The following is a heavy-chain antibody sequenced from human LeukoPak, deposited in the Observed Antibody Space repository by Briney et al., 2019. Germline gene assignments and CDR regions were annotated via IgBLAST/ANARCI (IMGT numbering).Heavy chain of an antibody. CDR3: ARVGRLDYGDYLAH. V-gene: IGHV7-4-1*02. CDR2: INTNTGSP. CDR1: GYTFARYP. Sequence: APVKVSCKTSGYTFARYPIHWVRQAPGRGLEWMGWINTNTGSPTYAQAFAGRFVFSLDTSVTTAYLQISSLRSADTAVYYCARVGRLDYGDYLAHWGPGNRITVSS. J-gene: IGHJ4*02. D-gene: IGHD4-17*01.